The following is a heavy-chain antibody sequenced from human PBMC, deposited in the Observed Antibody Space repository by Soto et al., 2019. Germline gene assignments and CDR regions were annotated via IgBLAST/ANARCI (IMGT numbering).Heavy chain of an antibody. V-gene: IGHV1-18*01. D-gene: IGHD6-19*01. Sequence: ASVKVSCKASGYTFTIYGISWVLQAPGQGLEWMGWISAYNGNTNYAQKLQGRVTMTTDTSTSTAYMELRSLRSDDTAVYYCARDDVSRYSSGRYGMDVWGQGTTVTVSS. CDR1: GYTFTIYG. CDR3: ARDDVSRYSSGRYGMDV. CDR2: ISAYNGNT. J-gene: IGHJ6*02.